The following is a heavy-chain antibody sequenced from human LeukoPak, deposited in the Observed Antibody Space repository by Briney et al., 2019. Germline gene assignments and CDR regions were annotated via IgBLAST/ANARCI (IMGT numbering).Heavy chain of an antibody. Sequence: SETLSLTCAVYGGSFSGYYWSWLRQPPGKGLEWIGEINHSGSTNYNPSLKSRVTISVDTSKNQFSLKLSSVTAADTAVYYCASSWVVGNYYYGMDVWGQGTTVTVSS. J-gene: IGHJ6*02. V-gene: IGHV4-34*01. CDR1: GGSFSGYY. CDR2: INHSGST. CDR3: ASSWVVGNYYYGMDV. D-gene: IGHD2-15*01.